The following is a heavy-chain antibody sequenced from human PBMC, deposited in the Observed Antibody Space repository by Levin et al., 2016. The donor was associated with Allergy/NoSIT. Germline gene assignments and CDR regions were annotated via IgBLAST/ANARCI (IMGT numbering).Heavy chain of an antibody. CDR2: IYPGDSDT. Sequence: GESLKISCKGSGYSLTSYWIGWVRQMPGKGLEWMGIIYPGDSDTRYSPSFQGQVTISADKSISTAYLQWSSLKASDTAMYYCARLDSSSWQIYYFDYWGQGTLVTVSS. V-gene: IGHV5-51*01. CDR1: GYSLTSYW. J-gene: IGHJ4*02. CDR3: ARLDSSSWQIYYFDY. D-gene: IGHD6-13*01.